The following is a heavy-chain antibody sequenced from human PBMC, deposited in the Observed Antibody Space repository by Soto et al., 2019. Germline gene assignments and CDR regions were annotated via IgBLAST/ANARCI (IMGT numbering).Heavy chain of an antibody. Sequence: ASVKVSCKASRYSFTTYALHWVRQAPGQRLEWMGWINSGNDDTKYSEKFQGRVTITRDTSANTAYMELSSLRSEDTSVYYCARDPGTGAALRAYHFDYWGQGTLVTVSS. J-gene: IGHJ4*02. CDR1: RYSFTTYA. D-gene: IGHD1-1*01. V-gene: IGHV1-3*01. CDR2: INSGNDDT. CDR3: ARDPGTGAALRAYHFDY.